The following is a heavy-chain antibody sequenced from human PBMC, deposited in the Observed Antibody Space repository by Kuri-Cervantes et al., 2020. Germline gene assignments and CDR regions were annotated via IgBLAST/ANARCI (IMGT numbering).Heavy chain of an antibody. CDR3: AKGLAAAGTVLDY. CDR2: ISSSSSTI. CDR1: GFTFSSYS. Sequence: GESLKISCAASGFTFSSYSMNWVRQAPGKGLEWVSYISSSSSTIYYADSVKGRFTISRDNAKNSLYLQMNSLRAEDTAVYYCAKGLAAAGTVLDYWGQGTLVTVSS. V-gene: IGHV3-48*01. J-gene: IGHJ4*02. D-gene: IGHD6-13*01.